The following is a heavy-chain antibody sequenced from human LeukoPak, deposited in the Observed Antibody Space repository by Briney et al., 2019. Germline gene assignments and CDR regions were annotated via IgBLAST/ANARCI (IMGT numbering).Heavy chain of an antibody. CDR1: GFTFSSYG. CDR3: AKDLHTDSEGY. Sequence: PGGSLRLSCAASGFTFSSYGMHWVRQAPGKGLEWVAVISYDGSNKYYADSVKGRFTISRDNSKNTLYLQINSLRADDTAVYYCAKDLHTDSEGYWGQGTLVTVSS. V-gene: IGHV3-30*18. D-gene: IGHD2-15*01. J-gene: IGHJ4*02. CDR2: ISYDGSNK.